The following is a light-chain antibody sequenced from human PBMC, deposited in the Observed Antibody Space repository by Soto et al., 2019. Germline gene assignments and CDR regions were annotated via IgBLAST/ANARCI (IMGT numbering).Light chain of an antibody. J-gene: IGKJ4*01. CDR2: LGS. V-gene: IGKV2-28*01. CDR1: QSLLHRSGYNY. CDR3: MQALQTPLT. Sequence: DIVMTQSPLSLPVTPGEPASISCRSSQSLLHRSGYNYLDWYLQRPGQSPQLLISLGSNRASGVPDRFSGSGSGTEFTLQISRVEAEDVGVYFCMQALQTPLTFGGGTGVEIK.